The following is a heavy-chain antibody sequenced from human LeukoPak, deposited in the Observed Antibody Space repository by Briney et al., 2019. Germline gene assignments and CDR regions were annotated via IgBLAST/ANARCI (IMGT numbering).Heavy chain of an antibody. CDR3: AKGNWNDD. CDR2: ISGSGDRT. V-gene: IGHV3-23*01. J-gene: IGHJ5*02. CDR1: GFTFSDSD. Sequence: GGSLRLSCAASGFTFSDSDMSWVRQAPGKGLEWVPGISGSGDRTYNADSVKGRFTISRDNSKNTLYLQMNSLRAEDTAVYYCAKGNWNDDWGQGTPVTVSS.